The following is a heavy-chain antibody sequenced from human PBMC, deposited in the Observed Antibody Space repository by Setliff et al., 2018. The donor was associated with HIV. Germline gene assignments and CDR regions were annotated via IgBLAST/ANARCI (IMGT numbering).Heavy chain of an antibody. V-gene: IGHV3-23*01. CDR3: ASTNKRRYSSGWYGN. D-gene: IGHD6-19*01. CDR1: GFTFSSYA. Sequence: PGGSLRLSCAASGFTFSSYAMTWVRQAPGKGLEWVASITGSGISTYHADFVKGRFTIYRDKSKNTLYLQMNSLRAEDTAVYYCASTNKRRYSSGWYGNWGQGTLVTVSS. J-gene: IGHJ4*02. CDR2: ITGSGIST.